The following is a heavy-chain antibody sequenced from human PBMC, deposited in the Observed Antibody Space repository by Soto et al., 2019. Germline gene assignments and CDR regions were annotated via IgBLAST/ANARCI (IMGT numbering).Heavy chain of an antibody. CDR1: GFTFSCNA. V-gene: IGHV3-23*01. CDR3: AKSTHHSYGSAYYYYGMDV. J-gene: IGHJ6*02. D-gene: IGHD3-10*01. CDR2: ISGSGCST. Sequence: GNLTLSCATSGFTFSCNALSWVRQAPGYVMAWVSAISGSGCSTYYADSVKCRFTISRDNTKNTLYLQMNSLRAEDTAVYYCAKSTHHSYGSAYYYYGMDVWGQGITVTVS.